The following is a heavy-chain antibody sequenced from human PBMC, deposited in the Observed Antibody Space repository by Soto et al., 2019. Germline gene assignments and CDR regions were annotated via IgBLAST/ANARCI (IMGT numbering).Heavy chain of an antibody. D-gene: IGHD3-16*01. J-gene: IGHJ4*02. V-gene: IGHV5-51*01. CDR3: SRTFGGHLYSFDF. Sequence: PGESLKISCKGSGYSFTNYWIGWVRQMPGKGLEWMAIIHPGDSVTRYGPSFQGQVTISADKSISTAYLQWSSLKASDTAIYYCSRTFGGHLYSFDFWGQGTLVTVSS. CDR1: GYSFTNYW. CDR2: IHPGDSVT.